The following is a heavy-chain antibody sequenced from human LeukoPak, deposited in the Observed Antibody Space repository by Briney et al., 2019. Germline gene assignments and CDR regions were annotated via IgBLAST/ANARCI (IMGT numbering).Heavy chain of an antibody. Sequence: GAPVKVTCKGSGYTFTSYGISWVRQGPGQGVEWMGRTSAYNGKTNYVQNLQGRVTMTTDTSTSTAYIELRSLRSDDTAVYYCARGLAAGDYWGQGTLVTVSS. V-gene: IGHV1-18*01. CDR1: GYTFTSYG. CDR2: TSAYNGKT. J-gene: IGHJ4*02. D-gene: IGHD6-13*01. CDR3: ARGLAAGDY.